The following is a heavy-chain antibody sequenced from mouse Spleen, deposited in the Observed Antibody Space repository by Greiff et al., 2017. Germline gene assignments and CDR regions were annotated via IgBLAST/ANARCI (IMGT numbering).Heavy chain of an antibody. V-gene: IGHV5-9-4*01. CDR3: ARDRYGAMDY. Sequence: EVNLVESGGGLVKPGGSLKLSCAASGFTFSSYAMSWVRQSPEKRLEWVAEISSGGSYTYYPDTVTGRFTISRDNAKNTLYLEMSSLRSEDTAMYYCARDRYGAMDYWGQGTSVTVSS. CDR2: ISSGGSYT. J-gene: IGHJ4*01. D-gene: IGHD2-14*01. CDR1: GFTFSSYA.